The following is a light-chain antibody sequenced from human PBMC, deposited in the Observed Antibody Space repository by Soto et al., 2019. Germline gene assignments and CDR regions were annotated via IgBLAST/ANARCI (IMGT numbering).Light chain of an antibody. Sequence: EIVLTQSPGTLSLSPGERATLSCRASQSVSSSFLAWYQQKPGQAPRLLIYGASSRATGIPDRFSGSGSGTDFTLTISRLEPEDVAVYYCQQYVSSRLIFGGGTKVEIK. V-gene: IGKV3-20*01. CDR2: GAS. CDR1: QSVSSSF. CDR3: QQYVSSRLI. J-gene: IGKJ4*01.